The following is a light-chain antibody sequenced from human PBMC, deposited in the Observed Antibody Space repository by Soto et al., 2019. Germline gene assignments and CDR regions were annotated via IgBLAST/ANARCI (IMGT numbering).Light chain of an antibody. CDR2: GAS. Sequence: ESVLTQSPGTLSLSPGERAMLSCRASQRVSSNYLAWYQQKPGQAPRLLIYGASSRATGIPDRFSGSGSGTEFNLTISSLQSEDFGVYYCQQYNNWPRATFGGGTKVDI. CDR1: QRVSSNY. J-gene: IGKJ4*01. V-gene: IGKV3-20*01. CDR3: QQYNNWPRAT.